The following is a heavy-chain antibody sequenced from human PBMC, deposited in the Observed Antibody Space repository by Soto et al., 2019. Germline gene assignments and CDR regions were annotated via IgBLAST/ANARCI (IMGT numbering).Heavy chain of an antibody. D-gene: IGHD3-9*01. V-gene: IGHV1-8*01. Sequence: ASVKVSSKASGYTFTSYDINWLRQATRQGLEWMGWMNPNSGNTGYAQKFQGRVTMTRNTSISTASLKLSSVTAADTAVYYCASGLYYDSLTGYLNWFDPWGQGTLVTVSS. J-gene: IGHJ5*02. CDR2: MNPNSGNT. CDR3: ASGLYYDSLTGYLNWFDP. CDR1: GYTFTSYD.